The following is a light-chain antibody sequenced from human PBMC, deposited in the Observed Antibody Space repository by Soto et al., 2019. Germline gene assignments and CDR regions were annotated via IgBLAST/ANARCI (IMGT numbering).Light chain of an antibody. CDR3: SSFTSKSTLI. J-gene: IGLJ2*01. CDR1: MRDIGAYNL. CDR2: EVR. V-gene: IGLV2-14*03. Sequence: QSALTQPASVSGSPGQSITISCAGTMRDIGAYNLVSWYQQHPGKAPQLIIYEVRNRPSGISFRFSGSKSGNTASLTISGLQAEDEADYYCSSFTSKSTLIFGVGTKLTVL.